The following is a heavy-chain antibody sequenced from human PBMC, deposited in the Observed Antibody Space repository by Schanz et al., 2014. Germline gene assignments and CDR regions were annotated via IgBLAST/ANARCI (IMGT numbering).Heavy chain of an antibody. CDR2: ISYDGSHK. J-gene: IGHJ6*02. D-gene: IGHD6-13*01. Sequence: QVQLVESGGGVVQPWRSLRLSCAASGFTFSAYGMHWVRQAPGKGLEWVAVISYDGSHKDYADSVKGRFTISRDNSKNTLYLQMNSLRAEDTAVYYCARDRQQLVGRIGYYYGMDVWGQGTTVTVSS. V-gene: IGHV3-30*19. CDR1: GFTFSAYG. CDR3: ARDRQQLVGRIGYYYGMDV.